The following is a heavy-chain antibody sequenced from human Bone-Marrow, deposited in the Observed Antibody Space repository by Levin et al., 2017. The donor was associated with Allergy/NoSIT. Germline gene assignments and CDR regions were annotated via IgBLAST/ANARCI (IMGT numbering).Heavy chain of an antibody. CDR2: IYYSGST. Sequence: SETLSLTCNVSGGSMDSFSYYWGWIRQPPGKGLEWIGIIYYSGSTYYNPSLESRLTISVDTSKKQFSLKLSSVTAADTAVYYCARRAYSNHRGAFDVWGQGTMVTVSS. D-gene: IGHD6-13*01. V-gene: IGHV4-39*01. J-gene: IGHJ3*01. CDR3: ARRAYSNHRGAFDV. CDR1: GGSMDSFSYY.